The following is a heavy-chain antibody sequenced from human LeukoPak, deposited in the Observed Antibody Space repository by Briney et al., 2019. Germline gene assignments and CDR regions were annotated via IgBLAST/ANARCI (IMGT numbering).Heavy chain of an antibody. CDR3: ARVSYYYGSSGLET. D-gene: IGHD3-22*01. Sequence: ASVKVSCKASGYTFTSYGISWVRQAPGQGLEWMGWISAYNGNTNYAQKLQGRVTMTTDTSTSTAYMELRSLRSDDTAVYYCARVSYYYGSSGLETWGQGTLVTVSS. CDR2: ISAYNGNT. V-gene: IGHV1-18*01. CDR1: GYTFTSYG. J-gene: IGHJ5*02.